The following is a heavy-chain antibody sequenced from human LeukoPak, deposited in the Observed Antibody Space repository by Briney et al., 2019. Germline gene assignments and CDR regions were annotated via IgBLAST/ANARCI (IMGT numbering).Heavy chain of an antibody. D-gene: IGHD2-21*02. CDR2: INRRGHT. CDR3: AKEVDCPSDCLFFHS. CDR1: GFTFDRFT. Sequence: GGTLRLSCAASGFTFDRFTIHWVRQIPGKGLEWVSLINRRGHTFYADSVRGRFTISRDNNRNSVFLQMDGLRPEDTALYHCAKEVDCPSDCLFFHSWGQGTLVTVSS. V-gene: IGHV3-43*01. J-gene: IGHJ4*02.